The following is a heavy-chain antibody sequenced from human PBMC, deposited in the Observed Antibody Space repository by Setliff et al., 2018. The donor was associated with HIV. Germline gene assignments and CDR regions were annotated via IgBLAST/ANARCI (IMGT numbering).Heavy chain of an antibody. Sequence: ASVKVSCKASGYTFTTYVISWVRQAPGQGLEWMGWISAYNGNTNYAQKLQGRVTMTTDTSTSTVYMELRNLRSDDTAVYYCARDGYYYDGSAYSTFDYWGQGTLVTVSS. CDR2: ISAYNGNT. V-gene: IGHV1-18*01. J-gene: IGHJ4*02. CDR3: ARDGYYYDGSAYSTFDY. CDR1: GYTFTTYV. D-gene: IGHD3-22*01.